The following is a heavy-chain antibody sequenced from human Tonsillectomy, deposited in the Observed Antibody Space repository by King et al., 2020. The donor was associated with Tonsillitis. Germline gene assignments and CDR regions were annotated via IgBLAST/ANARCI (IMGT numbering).Heavy chain of an antibody. CDR1: GFTFSSYA. CDR2: ISYDGSNK. V-gene: IGHV3-30*04. Sequence: VQLVESGGGVVQPGRSLRLSCAASGFTFSSYAMHWVRQAPGKGLEWVAVISYDGSNKYYADSVKGRFTLSRDNSKNTLYLQMNSLRAEDTAVYYCATSSGPYSSGYYGVDWGQGTLVTVSS. D-gene: IGHD3-22*01. J-gene: IGHJ4*02. CDR3: ATSSGPYSSGYYGVD.